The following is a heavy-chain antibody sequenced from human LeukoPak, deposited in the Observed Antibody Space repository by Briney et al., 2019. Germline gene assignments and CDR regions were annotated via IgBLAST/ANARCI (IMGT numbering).Heavy chain of an antibody. CDR2: IYPGDSDS. CDR3: ARSTSGSFDY. J-gene: IGHJ4*02. Sequence: GESLKISCKASGYSFTDYWIGWVRQMPGKGLEWMAIIYPGDSDSRYTYSPSFQGQVTISADKSISTAYLQWRSLKASDTAMYYCARSTSGSFDYWGQGTPVTVSS. V-gene: IGHV5-51*01. D-gene: IGHD3-10*01. CDR1: GYSFTDYW.